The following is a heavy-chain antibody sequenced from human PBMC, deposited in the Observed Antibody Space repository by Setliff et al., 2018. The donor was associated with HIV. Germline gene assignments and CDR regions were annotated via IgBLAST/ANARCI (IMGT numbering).Heavy chain of an antibody. J-gene: IGHJ6*03. CDR3: AKQYCGGDCYSGSYYYMDV. Sequence: PSETLSLTCTVSGGSISSGHYYWSWIRQPAGKGLEWIGHIYSSGSTNYNPSLKSRVTISVDTSKNQFSLKLSSVTAADTAVYYCAKQYCGGDCYSGSYYYMDVWGKGTTVTVSS. CDR2: IYSSGST. V-gene: IGHV4-61*09. D-gene: IGHD2-21*01. CDR1: GGSISSGHYY.